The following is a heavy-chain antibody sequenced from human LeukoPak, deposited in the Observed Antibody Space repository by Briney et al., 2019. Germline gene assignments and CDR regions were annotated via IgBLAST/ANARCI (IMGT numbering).Heavy chain of an antibody. CDR1: GFIFSSYS. CDR2: INENGDST. Sequence: GGSLRLPCAASGFIFSSYSFHWVRQAPGKGLEYVSAINENGDSTYYADSVKGRFSISRDNSKNTLYLQLGSLRAEDMAVYYCARATATKYDYWGQGTLVTVSS. D-gene: IGHD2-21*02. CDR3: ARATATKYDY. J-gene: IGHJ4*02. V-gene: IGHV3-64*02.